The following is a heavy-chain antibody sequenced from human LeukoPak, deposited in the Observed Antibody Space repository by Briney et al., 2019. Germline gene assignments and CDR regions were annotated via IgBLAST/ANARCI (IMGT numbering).Heavy chain of an antibody. D-gene: IGHD3-10*01. V-gene: IGHV1-2*04. J-gene: IGHJ3*02. CDR2: INPNSGGT. CDR1: GYTFTGYY. Sequence: ASVKVSCKASGYTFTGYYMHWVRQAPGQGLEWMGWINPNSGGTNYAQKFQGWVTMTRDTSISTAYMELSRLRSDDTAVYYCAREITMVRGVIKREGAFDIWGQGTMVTVSS. CDR3: AREITMVRGVIKREGAFDI.